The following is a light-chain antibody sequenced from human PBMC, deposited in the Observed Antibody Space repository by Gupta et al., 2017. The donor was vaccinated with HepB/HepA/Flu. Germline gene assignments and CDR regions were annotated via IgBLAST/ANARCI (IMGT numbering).Light chain of an antibody. Sequence: EIVLTQSPATLSLSAGETATLSCRASHSVTNTYFAWYQHKPGQAPRLLIYAASRRATGIPDRFSGSGSGTDFTLTISGLEPEDCAVYYCQQYGNSPPLTFGQGTKVELK. J-gene: IGKJ1*01. V-gene: IGKV3-20*01. CDR1: HSVTNTY. CDR2: AAS. CDR3: QQYGNSPPLT.